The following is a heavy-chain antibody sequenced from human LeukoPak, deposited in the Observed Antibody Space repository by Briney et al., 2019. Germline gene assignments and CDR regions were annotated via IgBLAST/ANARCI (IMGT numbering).Heavy chain of an antibody. CDR2: IWYDRSNK. CDR1: GFTFSSYG. D-gene: IGHD6-19*01. Sequence: GGSLRLSCAASGFTFSSYGMHWVRQAPGKGREWVAVIWYDRSNKYYADSVKGRFTISRDNSKNTLYLQMNSLRAEDTAVYYCAREESIAVAGSYYYYGMDVWGQGTTVTVSS. J-gene: IGHJ6*02. V-gene: IGHV3-33*01. CDR3: AREESIAVAGSYYYYGMDV.